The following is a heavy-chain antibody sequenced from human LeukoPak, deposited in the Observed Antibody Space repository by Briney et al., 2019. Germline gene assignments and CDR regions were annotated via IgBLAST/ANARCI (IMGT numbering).Heavy chain of an antibody. CDR1: GFTFSSYA. CDR3: ARATTYYDILTGYYVVDY. Sequence: SGGSLRLSCVVSGFTFSSYAMHWVRQAPGKGLEYVSAISSNGGSTYYANSVKGRFTISRDNSKNTLYLQMGSLRAEDMAVYYCARATTYYDILTGYYVVDYWGQGTLATVSS. CDR2: ISSNGGST. J-gene: IGHJ4*02. D-gene: IGHD3-9*01. V-gene: IGHV3-64*01.